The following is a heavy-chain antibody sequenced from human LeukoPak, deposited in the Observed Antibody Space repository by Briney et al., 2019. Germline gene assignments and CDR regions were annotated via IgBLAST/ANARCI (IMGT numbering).Heavy chain of an antibody. Sequence: KPGGSLRLSCAASGFTFSSYSMNWVRQAPGKGLEWVSSISSSSSYIYYADSVKGRFTISRDNAKNSLYLQMNSLRAEDTAVYYCARDPSSSWYSNNWFDPWGRGTLVTVSS. V-gene: IGHV3-21*01. D-gene: IGHD6-13*01. J-gene: IGHJ5*02. CDR3: ARDPSSSWYSNNWFDP. CDR1: GFTFSSYS. CDR2: ISSSSSYI.